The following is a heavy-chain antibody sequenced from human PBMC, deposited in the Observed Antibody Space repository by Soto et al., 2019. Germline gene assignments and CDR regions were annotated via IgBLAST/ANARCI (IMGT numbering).Heavy chain of an antibody. CDR2: IYSGGST. Sequence: GGSLRLSCAASGFTVSSNYMSWVRQAPGKGLEWVSVIYSGGSTYYADSVKGRFTISRDNSKNTLYLQMNSLRAEDTAVYYCARDRFSPTIFGVVINPDYYYYGMDVWGQGTTVTVSS. V-gene: IGHV3-53*01. CDR1: GFTVSSNY. J-gene: IGHJ6*02. CDR3: ARDRFSPTIFGVVINPDYYYYGMDV. D-gene: IGHD3-3*01.